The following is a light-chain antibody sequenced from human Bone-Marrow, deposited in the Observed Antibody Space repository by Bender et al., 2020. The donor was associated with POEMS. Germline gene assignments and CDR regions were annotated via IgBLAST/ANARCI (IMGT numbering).Light chain of an antibody. CDR3: CSFAGSDVYV. CDR2: DVS. V-gene: IGLV2-23*02. CDR1: SSDVATYNL. J-gene: IGLJ1*01. Sequence: QSALTQPASVSGSPGQSITISCTGTSSDVATYNLVSWYQHHPAKAPKLMISDVSKRPSGVPDRFSGSKSGNTASLTISGLQAEDEADYYCCSFAGSDVYVFGSGTKVTVL.